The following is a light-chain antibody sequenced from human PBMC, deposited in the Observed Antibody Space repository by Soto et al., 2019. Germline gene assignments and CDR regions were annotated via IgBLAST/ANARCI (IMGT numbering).Light chain of an antibody. CDR1: SSDVGGYNY. Sequence: SALTQPPSPSGFPGQSVPLSCTGTSSDVGGYNYVSWYQQHPGKAPKLMIYEVSKRPSGVPDRFSGSKSGNTASLTVSGLQAEDEADYYCSSYAGSNNYVFGTGTKVTV. CDR2: EVS. J-gene: IGLJ1*01. CDR3: SSYAGSNNYV. V-gene: IGLV2-8*01.